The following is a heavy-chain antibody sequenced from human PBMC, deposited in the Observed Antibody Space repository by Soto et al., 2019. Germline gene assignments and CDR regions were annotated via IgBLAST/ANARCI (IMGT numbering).Heavy chain of an antibody. CDR3: AKDVQSYSSSLDH. CDR1: GFTFDDYA. V-gene: IGHV3-9*01. CDR2: ISWRSDSI. D-gene: IGHD6-6*01. J-gene: IGHJ5*02. Sequence: EVQLVESGGGLVQPGRSLRLSCGASGFTFDDYAMHWVRQAPGKGLEWVSGISWRSDSIGYADSVKGRVSISRDNAKKSLYLQMNSLRAEDTALYYCAKDVQSYSSSLDHWGQGTLVTVSS.